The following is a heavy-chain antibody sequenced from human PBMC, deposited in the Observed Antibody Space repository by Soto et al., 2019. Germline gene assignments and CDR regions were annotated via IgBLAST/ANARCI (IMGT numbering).Heavy chain of an antibody. V-gene: IGHV3-73*01. Sequence: HPGGSLRLSCAVSGFTFSDSAVHWVRRASGKGLEWVGRVRTRGNGYATGYTASVKGRFTISRDDSQNTAYLQMNSLKTEDTAVYYCTTTTGWYFDYWGRGILVTVSS. D-gene: IGHD6-19*01. CDR1: GFTFSDSA. CDR2: VRTRGNGYAT. J-gene: IGHJ4*02. CDR3: TTTTGWYFDY.